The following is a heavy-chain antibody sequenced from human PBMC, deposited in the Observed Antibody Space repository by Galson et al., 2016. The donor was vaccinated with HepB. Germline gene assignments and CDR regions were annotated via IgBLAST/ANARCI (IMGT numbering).Heavy chain of an antibody. Sequence: ETLSLTCTVSGGSINAYHWTWIRQPPGKGLEWIGSISCNGRTNYNPSLNSRVTLSVDRSQNQFSLRLSSVTAADTAVYFCARAGYGDYGLGYFDFWGQGTLVAVSS. CDR3: ARAGYGDYGLGYFDF. J-gene: IGHJ4*02. CDR2: ISCNGRT. CDR1: GGSINAYH. D-gene: IGHD4-17*01. V-gene: IGHV4-59*01.